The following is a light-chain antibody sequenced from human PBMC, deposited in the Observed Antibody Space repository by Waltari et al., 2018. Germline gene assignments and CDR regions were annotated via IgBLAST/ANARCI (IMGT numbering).Light chain of an antibody. CDR1: SSDVGAYNY. J-gene: IGLJ2*01. V-gene: IGLV2-14*03. CDR2: DVI. Sequence: QSALTQPASVSGSPGQSITISCTGTSSDVGAYNYVSWYQQHPGKAPKLMIFDVINRPSGVSNRFSGSKSGNTASLTISGLHAEDEADYYCSSYISSSTLELFGGGTSLTVL. CDR3: SSYISSSTLEL.